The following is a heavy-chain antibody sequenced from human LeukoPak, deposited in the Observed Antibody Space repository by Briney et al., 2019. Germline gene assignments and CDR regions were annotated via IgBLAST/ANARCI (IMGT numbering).Heavy chain of an antibody. CDR2: IRGSDDST. Sequence: GGSLRLSCAASGFPLRTYAMSWVRQAPGKGLEWVSSIRGSDDSTYYADSVKGRFTISRDNSENTVFLQMNNPRADDTAVYYCAKPSLRDILTGYYSRLFYFDYWGQGTLVLVSS. D-gene: IGHD3-9*01. V-gene: IGHV3-23*01. CDR3: AKPSLRDILTGYYSRLFYFDY. J-gene: IGHJ4*02. CDR1: GFPLRTYA.